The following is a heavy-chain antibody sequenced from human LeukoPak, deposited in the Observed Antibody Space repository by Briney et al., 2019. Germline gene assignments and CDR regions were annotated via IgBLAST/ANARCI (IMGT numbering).Heavy chain of an antibody. CDR1: GGSISSYY. Sequence: PSETLSLTCTVSGGSISSYYWSWLRQPAGKGLEWIGRIYTSGSTNYNPSLKSRVTMSVDTSKNQFSLKLNSVTAADTAVYYCARHRNYDYVWGSSHWFDPWGQGTLVTVSS. CDR3: ARHRNYDYVWGSSHWFDP. J-gene: IGHJ5*02. CDR2: IYTSGST. V-gene: IGHV4-4*07. D-gene: IGHD3-16*01.